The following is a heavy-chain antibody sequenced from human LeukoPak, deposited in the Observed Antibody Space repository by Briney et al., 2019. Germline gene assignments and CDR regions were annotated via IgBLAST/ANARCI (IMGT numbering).Heavy chain of an antibody. CDR3: ARPYYDSSAPPYDY. Sequence: ASVKVSCRASGDTFSNYAISWVRQAPGQGLEWMGWISAYNGNTNYAQKLQGRVTMTTDTSTGTAYMELRSLRSDDTAVYYCARPYYDSSAPPYDYWGQGTLVTVSS. J-gene: IGHJ4*02. D-gene: IGHD3-22*01. CDR2: ISAYNGNT. CDR1: GDTFSNYA. V-gene: IGHV1-18*01.